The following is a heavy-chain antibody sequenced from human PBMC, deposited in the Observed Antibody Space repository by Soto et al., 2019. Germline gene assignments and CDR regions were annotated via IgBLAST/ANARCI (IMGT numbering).Heavy chain of an antibody. V-gene: IGHV1-69*13. Sequence: SVKVPCKTSGGTFSSYAIYWVRQAPGQGLEWMGGIIPIFAPANYAQKFQGRGTITADESTYTAYMEMSSLRSEDTALYYCARDRSSSGWYSPVDIWGQGTMVTVSS. CDR2: IIPIFAPA. D-gene: IGHD6-19*01. CDR3: ARDRSSSGWYSPVDI. J-gene: IGHJ3*02. CDR1: GGTFSSYA.